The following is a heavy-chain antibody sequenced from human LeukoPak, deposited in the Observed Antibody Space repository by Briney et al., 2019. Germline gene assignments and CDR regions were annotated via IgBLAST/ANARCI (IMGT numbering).Heavy chain of an antibody. CDR2: INPSGGST. D-gene: IGHD6-19*01. CDR3: ARGRGIAVAGSPFYYYYYMDV. Sequence: GASVKVSCKASGYTFTSYYMHWVRQAPGQGLEWMGIINPSGGSTSYAQKFQGRVTMTRDTAISTAYMELSRLRSDDTAVYYCARGRGIAVAGSPFYYYYYMDVWGKGTTVTISS. CDR1: GYTFTSYY. J-gene: IGHJ6*03. V-gene: IGHV1-46*01.